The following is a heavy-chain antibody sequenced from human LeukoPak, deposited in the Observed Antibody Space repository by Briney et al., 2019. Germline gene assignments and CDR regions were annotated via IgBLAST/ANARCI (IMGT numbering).Heavy chain of an antibody. V-gene: IGHV4-59*01. J-gene: IGHJ6*03. CDR3: ARGPRYCSSTSCYLSGQGYYYYYMDV. Sequence: SETLSLTCTVSGGSISSYYWSWIRQPPGKGLEWIGYIYYSGSTNYNPSLKSRITVSVDTSKNQFSLKLSSVTAADTAVYYCARGPRYCSSTSCYLSGQGYYYYYMDVWGKGTTVTVSS. CDR2: IYYSGST. CDR1: GGSISSYY. D-gene: IGHD2-2*01.